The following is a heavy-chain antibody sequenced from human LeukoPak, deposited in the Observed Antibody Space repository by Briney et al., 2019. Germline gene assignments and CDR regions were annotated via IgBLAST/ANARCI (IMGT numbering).Heavy chain of an antibody. CDR1: GYTFTGYY. CDR2: INPNSGVT. Sequence: ASVKVSCKASGYTFTGYYMHWVRQAPGQGLEWMGWINPNSGVTRFSQRFQGGVTMTRDTSISTAYMELSSLRSDDTAVYYCARDALTTVTTYSLYYFDYWGQGTLVTVSS. J-gene: IGHJ4*02. CDR3: ARDALTTVTTYSLYYFDY. D-gene: IGHD4-11*01. V-gene: IGHV1-2*02.